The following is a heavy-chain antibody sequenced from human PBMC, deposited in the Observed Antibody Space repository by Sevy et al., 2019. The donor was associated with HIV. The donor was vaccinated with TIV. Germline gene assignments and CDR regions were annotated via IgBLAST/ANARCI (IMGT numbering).Heavy chain of an antibody. Sequence: ASVKVSCKVSGYTLTELSMHWVRQAPGKGLEWMGGFDPEDGETIYAQKFQGRVTMTEDTSTDTAYMELSSLRSEDTAVYYCATDRTNNTDYCYYGMDVWGQGTTVTVSS. CDR3: ATDRTNNTDYCYYGMDV. V-gene: IGHV1-24*01. CDR1: GYTLTELS. CDR2: FDPEDGET. J-gene: IGHJ6*02. D-gene: IGHD1-1*01.